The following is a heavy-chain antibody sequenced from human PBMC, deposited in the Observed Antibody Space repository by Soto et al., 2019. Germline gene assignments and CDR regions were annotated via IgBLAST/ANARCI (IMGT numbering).Heavy chain of an antibody. V-gene: IGHV3-33*01. D-gene: IGHD3-22*01. CDR3: ARSIGSSGYYKGPYYYGMDV. CDR1: VFTFSSYG. CDR2: IWYDGSNK. J-gene: IGHJ6*02. Sequence: RWSLRLCCSASVFTFSSYGMHWFRQAPGKGLEWVAVIWYDGSNKYYADSVKGRFTISRDNSKNTLDLQMNSLGGEDTAVYYCARSIGSSGYYKGPYYYGMDVWGQGTTVTVSS.